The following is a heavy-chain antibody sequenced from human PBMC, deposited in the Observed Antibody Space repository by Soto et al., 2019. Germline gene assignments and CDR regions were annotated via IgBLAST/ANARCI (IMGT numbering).Heavy chain of an antibody. CDR1: GFTFSSYA. J-gene: IGHJ4*02. Sequence: PGGSLRLSCAASGFTFSSYAMPWVRQAPGEGLEWVSVITSGGDDTLHADSVKGRFTMFRDKSKNTVYLQMNSLRAEDTAIYYCAKASGESYPGSRVFDFGGQGTRVTVSS. D-gene: IGHD3-10*01. CDR3: AKASGESYPGSRVFDF. CDR2: ITSGGDDT. V-gene: IGHV3-23*01.